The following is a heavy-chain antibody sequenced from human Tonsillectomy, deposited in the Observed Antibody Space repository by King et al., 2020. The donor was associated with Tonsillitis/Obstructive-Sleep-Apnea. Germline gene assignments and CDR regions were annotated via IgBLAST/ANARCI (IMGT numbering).Heavy chain of an antibody. CDR3: ARDGYYYMDV. J-gene: IGHJ6*03. CDR1: GYTFSSYY. V-gene: IGHV1-46*01. Sequence: QLVQSGAEVKKPGASVTVSCKSSGYTFSSYYIHWVRQAPGQGLEWMGIINPSGGSTYYAQRFQGRVTMTRDTSTSTVYMELSSLRSEDTAVYFCARDGYYYMDVWGKGTTVTVSS. CDR2: INPSGGST.